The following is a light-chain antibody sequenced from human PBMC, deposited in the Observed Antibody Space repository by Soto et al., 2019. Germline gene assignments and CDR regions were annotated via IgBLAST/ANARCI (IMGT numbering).Light chain of an antibody. CDR1: QDINNY. CDR2: GAS. V-gene: IGKV1-27*01. Sequence: DIQMTQSPSSLSASVGDRVTITCRASQDINNYLAWYQQKPGKVPKLLIYGASTLHSGVPSRFSGSGSGTDFTLTISRLQPGDVATYYCQQYGYLVTFGAGTKVDIX. CDR3: QQYGYLVT. J-gene: IGKJ4*01.